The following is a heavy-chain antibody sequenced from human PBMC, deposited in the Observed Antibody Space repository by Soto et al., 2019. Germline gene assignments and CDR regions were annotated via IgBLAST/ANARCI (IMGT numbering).Heavy chain of an antibody. V-gene: IGHV1-69*02. CDR1: GGTFSSYT. J-gene: IGHJ4*02. D-gene: IGHD2-15*01. CDR2: IIPILGIA. CDR3: ASRCSGGSCYTTDY. Sequence: SVKVSCKASGGTFSSYTISWVRQAPGQGLEWMGRIIPILGIANYVQKFQGRVTITADKSTSTAYMELSSLRSEDTAVYYCASRCSGGSCYTTDYWGQGTLVTVSS.